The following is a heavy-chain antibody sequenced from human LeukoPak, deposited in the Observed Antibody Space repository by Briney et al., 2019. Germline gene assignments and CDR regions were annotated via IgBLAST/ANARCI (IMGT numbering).Heavy chain of an antibody. CDR1: GGSFSGYY. D-gene: IGHD3-22*01. CDR3: ARRAPDYYDSSWFDP. V-gene: IGHV4-34*01. J-gene: IGHJ5*02. Sequence: SETLSLTCAVYGGSFSGYYWSWIRPPPGKGLDWIGEINHSGSTNYNPSLKSRVNISVDTSKTQFSLKLSSVPAADTAVYYCARRAPDYYDSSWFDPWGQGTLVSVSS. CDR2: INHSGST.